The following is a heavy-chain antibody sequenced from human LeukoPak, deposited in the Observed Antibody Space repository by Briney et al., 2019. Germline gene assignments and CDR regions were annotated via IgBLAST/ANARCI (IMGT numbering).Heavy chain of an antibody. V-gene: IGHV4-34*01. CDR3: ARVKYCSGGSCYGGYMDV. CDR2: INHSGST. Sequence: SETLSLTCAVYGGSFSGYYWSWIRQPPGKGLEGIGEINHSGSTNYNPSLKSRVTISVDTSKNQFSLKLSSVTAADTAVYYCARVKYCSGGSCYGGYMDVWGKGTTVTVSS. J-gene: IGHJ6*03. CDR1: GGSFSGYY. D-gene: IGHD2-15*01.